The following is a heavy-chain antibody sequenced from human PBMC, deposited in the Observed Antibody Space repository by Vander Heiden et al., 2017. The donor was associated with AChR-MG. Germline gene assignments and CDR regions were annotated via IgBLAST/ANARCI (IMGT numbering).Heavy chain of an antibody. V-gene: IGHV3-30*04. J-gene: IGHJ4*02. Sequence: QVQLLESGGGAAPPGGSLRISCSVSGFRFDDHPMHWVRQAPGKGLEWLAVMSWDANVTFYADAVRGRFNISRDNSKDTVFLQMTSLKDDDSATYYCARDAGDTFSAHLDHWGQGVQVTVAS. CDR2: MSWDANVT. CDR3: ARDAGDTFSAHLDH. CDR1: GFRFDDHP. D-gene: IGHD2-21*02.